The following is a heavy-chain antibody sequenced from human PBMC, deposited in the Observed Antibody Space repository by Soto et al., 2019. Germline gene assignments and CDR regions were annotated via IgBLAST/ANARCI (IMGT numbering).Heavy chain of an antibody. CDR1: GYTFTSYG. J-gene: IGHJ4*02. Sequence: GASVKVSCKASGYTFTSYGISWVRQAPGQGLEWMGWISAYNGNTNYAQKLQGRVTMTTDTSTSTAYMELNTLKTEDTAVYYCSDCGSSAFDSWGQGTLVTVSS. CDR3: SDCGSSAFDS. V-gene: IGHV1-18*01. CDR2: ISAYNGNT. D-gene: IGHD1-26*01.